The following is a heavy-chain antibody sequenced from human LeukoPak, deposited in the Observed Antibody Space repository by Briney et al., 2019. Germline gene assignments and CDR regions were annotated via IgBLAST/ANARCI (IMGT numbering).Heavy chain of an antibody. CDR2: IYSGGST. CDR1: GFTVSSNY. D-gene: IGHD6-13*01. Sequence: GGSLRLSCAASGFTVSSNYMSWVRQAPGKGLEWVSVIYSGGSTYYADSVKGRFTISRHNSKNTLYLQMNSPRAEDTAVYYCASFEIAAAGTFNYWGQGTLVTVSS. V-gene: IGHV3-53*04. J-gene: IGHJ4*02. CDR3: ASFEIAAAGTFNY.